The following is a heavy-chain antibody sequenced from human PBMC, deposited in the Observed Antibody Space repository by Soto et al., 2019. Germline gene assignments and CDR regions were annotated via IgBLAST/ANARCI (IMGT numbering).Heavy chain of an antibody. CDR2: IYYSGST. CDR3: ARGVSGRDYYGMDV. CDR1: GGSISSGDYY. D-gene: IGHD3-10*01. V-gene: IGHV4-30-4*01. J-gene: IGHJ6*02. Sequence: SETLSLTCTVSGGSISSGDYYWSWIRQPPGKGLEWIGYIYYSGSTYYTPSLKSRVTISVDTSKNQFSLKLSSVTAADTAVYYCARGVSGRDYYGMDVWGQGTTVTVSS.